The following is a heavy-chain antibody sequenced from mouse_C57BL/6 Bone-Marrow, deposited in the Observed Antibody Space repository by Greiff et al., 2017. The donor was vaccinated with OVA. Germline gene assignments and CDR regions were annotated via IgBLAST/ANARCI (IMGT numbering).Heavy chain of an antibody. CDR3: ARGSYGYDTAWFAY. D-gene: IGHD2-2*01. CDR1: GYSFTDYN. Sequence: VQLQPSGPELVKPGASVKISCKASGYSFTDYNMNWVKQSNGKSLEWIGVINPNYGTTSYNQKFKGKATLTVGQSSSTAYMQLNSLTSEDSAVYYCARGSYGYDTAWFAYWGQGTLVTVSA. V-gene: IGHV1-39*01. CDR2: INPNYGTT. J-gene: IGHJ3*01.